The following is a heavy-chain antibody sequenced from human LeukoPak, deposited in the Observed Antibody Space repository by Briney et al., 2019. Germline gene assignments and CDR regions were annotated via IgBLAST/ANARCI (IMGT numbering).Heavy chain of an antibody. CDR3: ATTAEYTYGYVDY. V-gene: IGHV4-59*01. J-gene: IGHJ4*02. D-gene: IGHD5-18*01. CDR1: GGSISSYY. CDR2: VYYIGST. Sequence: SETLSLTCTVSGGSISSYYWSWIRQPPGKGLEWIGYVYYIGSTNYNPSLKSRVTISVDTSKNQFSLKLTSVTAADTAVYYCATTAEYTYGYVDYWGQGTLVTVSS.